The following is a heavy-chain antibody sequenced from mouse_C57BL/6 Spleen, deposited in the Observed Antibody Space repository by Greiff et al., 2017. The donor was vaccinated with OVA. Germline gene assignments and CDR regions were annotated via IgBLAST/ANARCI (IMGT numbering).Heavy chain of an antibody. V-gene: IGHV5-4*01. CDR3: EREGYYVSSHFDY. CDR1: GFTFSSYA. CDR2: ISAGGSYT. Sequence: EVKVVESGGGLVKPGGSLKLSCAASGFTFSSYAMSWVRQTPEKRLEWVATISAGGSYTYYPDNVKGRFTISRDNAKNNLYLQMSHLKSEDTAMYYCEREGYYVSSHFDYWGQGTTLTVSS. J-gene: IGHJ2*01. D-gene: IGHD1-1*01.